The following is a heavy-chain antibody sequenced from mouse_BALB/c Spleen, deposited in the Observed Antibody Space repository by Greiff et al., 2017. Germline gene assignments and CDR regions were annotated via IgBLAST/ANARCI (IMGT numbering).Heavy chain of an antibody. CDR3: ARANGTWFAY. J-gene: IGHJ3*01. Sequence: EVQLQESGPGLVKPSQSLYLSCTATGYSFTSDYVWNWIRQFPGNNLEWMGYISYSGSTSYNPSLKSRISITRDTSKNQFFLQLNSVTTEDTATYYCARANGTWFAYWGQGTLVTVSA. D-gene: IGHD4-1*02. CDR2: ISYSGST. CDR1: GYSFTSDYV. V-gene: IGHV3-2*02.